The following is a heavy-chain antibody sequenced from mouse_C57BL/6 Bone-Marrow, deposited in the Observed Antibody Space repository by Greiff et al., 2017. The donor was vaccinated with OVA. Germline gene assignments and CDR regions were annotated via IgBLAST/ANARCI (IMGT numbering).Heavy chain of an antibody. Sequence: EVQVVESGPGLVKPSQSLSLTCSVTGYSITSGYYWNWIRQFPGNKLEWMGYISYDGSNNYNPSLKNRISITRDTSKNQFFLKLNSVTTEDTATYYCAREGGYGYDLYWGQGTLVTVSA. CDR1: GYSITSGYY. D-gene: IGHD2-2*01. J-gene: IGHJ3*01. V-gene: IGHV3-6*01. CDR2: ISYDGSN. CDR3: AREGGYGYDLY.